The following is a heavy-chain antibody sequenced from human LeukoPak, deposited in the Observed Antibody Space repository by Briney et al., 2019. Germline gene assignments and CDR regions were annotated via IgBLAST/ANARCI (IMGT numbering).Heavy chain of an antibody. CDR3: AREGDTAMVT. V-gene: IGHV4-59*01. D-gene: IGHD5-18*01. Sequence: SETLSLTCTVSGGSISSYYWSWIQQPAGKGLEWIGYIYYSGSTNYNPSLKSRVTISVDTSKNQFSLKLSSVTAADTAVYYCAREGDTAMVTWGQGTLVTVPS. CDR2: IYYSGST. CDR1: GGSISSYY. J-gene: IGHJ4*02.